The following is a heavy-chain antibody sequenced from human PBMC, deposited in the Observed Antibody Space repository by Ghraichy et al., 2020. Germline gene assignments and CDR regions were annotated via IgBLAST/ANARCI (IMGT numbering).Heavy chain of an antibody. CDR3: ARDRLWVHDY. D-gene: IGHD1-1*01. V-gene: IGHV1-2*02. J-gene: IGHJ4*02. CDR2: ITPSTGGT. Sequence: GWITPSTGGTEYAQQLQGRVTITTDTSITTVYMELTGLNPDDTAIYYCARDRLWVHDYWGQGTQVTV.